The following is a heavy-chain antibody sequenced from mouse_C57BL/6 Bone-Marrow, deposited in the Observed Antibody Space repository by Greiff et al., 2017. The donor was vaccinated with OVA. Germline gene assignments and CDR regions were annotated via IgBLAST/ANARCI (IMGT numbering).Heavy chain of an antibody. CDR2: IDPENGDT. J-gene: IGHJ1*03. D-gene: IGHD1-1*01. CDR3: TRAITTVVYWYFDV. Sequence: VQLQQSGAELVRPGASVKLSCTASGFNIKDDYMHWVKQRPEQGLEWIGWIDPENGDTESASKFQGKATITADTSSNTAYLQLSSLTSEDTAVYYWTRAITTVVYWYFDVWGTGTTVTVSS. CDR1: GFNIKDDY. V-gene: IGHV14-4*01.